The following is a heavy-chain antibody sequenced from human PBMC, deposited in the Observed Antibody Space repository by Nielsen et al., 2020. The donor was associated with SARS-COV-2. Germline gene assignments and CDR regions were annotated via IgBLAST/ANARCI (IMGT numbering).Heavy chain of an antibody. CDR3: AKDYGDYGGFDY. V-gene: IGHV3-73*01. J-gene: IGHJ4*02. D-gene: IGHD4-17*01. CDR1: GFTFDDYA. Sequence: GESLKISCAASGFTFDDYAMHWVRQASGKGLEWLGRIRSYANEYATAYAASVKGRFTISRDNSKNTLYLQMNSLRAEDTAVYYCAKDYGDYGGFDYWGQGTLVTVSS. CDR2: IRSYANEYAT.